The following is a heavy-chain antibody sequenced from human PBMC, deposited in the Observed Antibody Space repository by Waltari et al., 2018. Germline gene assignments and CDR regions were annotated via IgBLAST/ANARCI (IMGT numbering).Heavy chain of an antibody. D-gene: IGHD1-26*01. J-gene: IGHJ3*01. V-gene: IGHV3-11*04. CDR1: GFVFGDYY. CDR3: ARPLSGTYWLYAFDV. CDR2: ISRGGSTI. Sequence: QVQLVESGGGLVKPGGSLRLSCAASGFVFGDYYMSWFRQAPGKGLEWISYISRGGSTIYYADSVKGRFTISRDDAKNSLYLQMNSLRAEDTAVYYCARPLSGTYWLYAFDVWGQGTTVTVSS.